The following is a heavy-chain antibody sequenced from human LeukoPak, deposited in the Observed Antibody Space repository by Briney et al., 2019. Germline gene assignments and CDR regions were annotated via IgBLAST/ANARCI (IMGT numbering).Heavy chain of an antibody. J-gene: IGHJ4*02. V-gene: IGHV3-33*01. CDR3: ARDFAVYYDILTGYNTALDY. CDR2: IWYDGSNK. Sequence: GGSLRLSCAASGFTFSSYGMHWVRQAPGKGLEWVAVIWYDGSNKYYADSVKGRFTISRDNSKNTLYLQMNGLRAEDTVVYYCARDFAVYYDILTGYNTALDYWGQGTLVTVSS. D-gene: IGHD3-9*01. CDR1: GFTFSSYG.